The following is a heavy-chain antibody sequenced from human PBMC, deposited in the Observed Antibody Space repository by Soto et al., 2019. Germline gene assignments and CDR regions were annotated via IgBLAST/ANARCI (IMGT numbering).Heavy chain of an antibody. Sequence: QVQLVESGGGVVQPGRSLRLSCAASGFTFSSYGMHWVRQAPGKGLEWVAVIWYDGSNKYYADAVKGRFTISRENSKNTLYLQLNSLRDEDRAVYYCARELHSGITGTTLLRDYWGQGTLVAVSS. CDR3: ARELHSGITGTTLLRDY. CDR2: IWYDGSNK. J-gene: IGHJ4*02. CDR1: GFTFSSYG. D-gene: IGHD1-7*01. V-gene: IGHV3-33*01.